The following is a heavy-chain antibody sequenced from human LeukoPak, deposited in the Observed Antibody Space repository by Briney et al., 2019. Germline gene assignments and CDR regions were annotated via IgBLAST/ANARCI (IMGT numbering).Heavy chain of an antibody. D-gene: IGHD1-14*01. J-gene: IGHJ6*02. CDR2: ISAYNGNT. CDR3: ARESVGRRMGTNPEHYYYYYGMDV. V-gene: IGHV1-18*01. CDR1: GYTFTSYG. Sequence: ASVKVSCKASGYTFTSYGISWVRQAPGQGLEWMGWISAYNGNTNYAQKLQGRVTMTTDTSTSTACMELRSLRSDDTAVYYCARESVGRRMGTNPEHYYYYYGMDVWGQGTTVTVSS.